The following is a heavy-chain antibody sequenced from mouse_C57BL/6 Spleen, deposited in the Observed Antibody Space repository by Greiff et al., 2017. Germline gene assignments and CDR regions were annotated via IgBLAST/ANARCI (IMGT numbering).Heavy chain of an antibody. V-gene: IGHV1-50*01. CDR3: ARSRGNDDAMDY. Sequence: VKLQQPGAELVKPGASVKLCCKASGYTFTSYWMQWVKQRPGQGLEWLGEIDPSASYTNYNRKFKGKATLTVDTSSSTAYMQLSSLTSEDSAVYYCARSRGNDDAMDYWGQGTSVTVSS. CDR2: IDPSASYT. CDR1: GYTFTSYW. D-gene: IGHD2-2*01. J-gene: IGHJ4*01.